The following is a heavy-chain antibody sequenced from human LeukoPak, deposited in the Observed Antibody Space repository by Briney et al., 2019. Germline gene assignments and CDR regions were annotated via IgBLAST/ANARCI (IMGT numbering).Heavy chain of an antibody. CDR2: IYYSGST. D-gene: IGHD3-22*01. CDR3: ARVNYYDSSGYTDY. V-gene: IGHV4-31*03. Sequence: SETLSPTCTVSGGSISSGGYYWSWIRQHPGKGLEWIGYIYYSGSTYYNPSLKSRVTISVDTSKNQFSLKLSSVTAADTAVYYCARVNYYDSSGYTDYWGQGTLVTVSS. CDR1: GGSISSGGYY. J-gene: IGHJ4*02.